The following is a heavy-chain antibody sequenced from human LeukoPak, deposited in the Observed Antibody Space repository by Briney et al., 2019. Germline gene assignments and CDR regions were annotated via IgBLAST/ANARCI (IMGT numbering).Heavy chain of an antibody. J-gene: IGHJ5*02. Sequence: SETLSLTCTVSGGSISSYYWSWIRQPPGKGLEWIGYIYYSGSTNYNPSLKSRVTISVDTSKNQFSLKLSSVTAADTAVYYCARMGYYDFWSGPMGGANWFDPWGQGTLVTVSS. D-gene: IGHD3-3*01. CDR3: ARMGYYDFWSGPMGGANWFDP. CDR1: GGSISSYY. V-gene: IGHV4-59*01. CDR2: IYYSGST.